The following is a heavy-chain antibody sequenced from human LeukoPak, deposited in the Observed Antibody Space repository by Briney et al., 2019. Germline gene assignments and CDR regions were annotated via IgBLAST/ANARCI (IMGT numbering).Heavy chain of an antibody. V-gene: IGHV1-69*06. CDR1: GGTFSSYD. CDR3: ARQVATKGEWAFDI. J-gene: IGHJ3*02. D-gene: IGHD5-12*01. Sequence: SVKVSCKASGGTFSSYDISWVRQAPGQGLEWMGGIIPMFGTANYAQKFQGRVTISADKSTSTAYMELSSLRSDDTAVYYCARQVATKGEWAFDIWGQGTLVTVSS. CDR2: IIPMFGTA.